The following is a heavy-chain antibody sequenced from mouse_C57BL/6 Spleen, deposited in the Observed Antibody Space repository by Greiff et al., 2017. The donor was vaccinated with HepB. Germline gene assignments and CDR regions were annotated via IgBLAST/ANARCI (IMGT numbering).Heavy chain of an antibody. CDR3: ARRGYGSSSSSYYAMDY. D-gene: IGHD1-1*01. CDR2: IDPSDSYT. CDR1: GYTFTSYW. J-gene: IGHJ4*01. Sequence: QVQLQQPGAELVRPGTSVKLSCKASGYTFTSYWMHWVKQRPGQGLEWIGVIDPSDSYTNYNQKFKGKATLTVNTSSSTAYMQLSSLTSEDSAVYYCARRGYGSSSSSYYAMDYWGQGTSVTVSS. V-gene: IGHV1-59*01.